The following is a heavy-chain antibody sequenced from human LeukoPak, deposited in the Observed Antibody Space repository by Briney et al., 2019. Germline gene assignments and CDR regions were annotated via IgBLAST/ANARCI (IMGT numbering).Heavy chain of an antibody. Sequence: SVKVSCKVSGGSFGSYAISWVRQAPGQGLEWMGRVIPILDTTNYAQKFQGRVTITADKSTSTAYMEVSSLRSDDTAMYYCARQDYAYFYMDVWGEGTTITVS. CDR3: ARQDYAYFYMDV. CDR2: VIPILDTT. V-gene: IGHV1-69*04. CDR1: GGSFGSYA. J-gene: IGHJ6*03.